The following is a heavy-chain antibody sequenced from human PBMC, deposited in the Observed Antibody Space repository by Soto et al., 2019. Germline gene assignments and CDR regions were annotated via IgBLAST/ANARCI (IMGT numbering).Heavy chain of an antibody. D-gene: IGHD3-22*01. CDR2: ISSSSSTI. Sequence: GGSLRLSCAASGFTFSSYSMNWVRQAPGKGLEWVSYISSSSSTIYYADSVKGRFTISRDNAKNSLYLQMNSLRDEDTAVYYCARDDYYDSSGWREDAFDIWGQGTMVTVSS. J-gene: IGHJ3*02. CDR3: ARDDYYDSSGWREDAFDI. CDR1: GFTFSSYS. V-gene: IGHV3-48*02.